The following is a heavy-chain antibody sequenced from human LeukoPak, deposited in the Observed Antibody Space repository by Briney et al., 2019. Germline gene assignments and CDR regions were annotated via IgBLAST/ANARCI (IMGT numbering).Heavy chain of an antibody. CDR3: ARVDILTGSALDY. CDR2: IYHSGST. Sequence: SGTLSLTCAVSVGSISSSNWWSWVRQPPGKGLEWIGEIYHSGSTNYNPSLKSRVTISVDKSKNQFSLKLSSVTAADTAVYYCARVDILTGSALDYWGQGTLVTVSS. CDR1: VGSISSSNW. V-gene: IGHV4-4*02. D-gene: IGHD3-9*01. J-gene: IGHJ4*02.